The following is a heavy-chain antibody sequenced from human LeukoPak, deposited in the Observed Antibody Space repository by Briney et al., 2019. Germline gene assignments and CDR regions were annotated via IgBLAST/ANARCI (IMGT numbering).Heavy chain of an antibody. CDR3: AKHWGIVVVSIDI. CDR1: GGSFSGYY. D-gene: IGHD3-22*01. Sequence: SETLSLTCAVYGGSFSGYYWSWIRQPPGKGLEWIGSIYYSGSTYYNPSLKSRVTISVDTSKNQFSLKLSSVTAADTAVYYCAKHWGIVVVSIDIWGQGTMVTVSS. J-gene: IGHJ3*02. V-gene: IGHV4-34*01. CDR2: IYYSGST.